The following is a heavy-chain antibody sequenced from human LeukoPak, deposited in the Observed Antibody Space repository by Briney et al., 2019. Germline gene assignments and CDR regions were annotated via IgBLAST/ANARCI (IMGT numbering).Heavy chain of an antibody. CDR2: ISTSGST. J-gene: IGHJ2*01. CDR1: GDSINGYY. V-gene: IGHV4-4*07. Sequence: SETLSLTCTVSGDSINGYYWSWVRQPAGQGLEWIGRISTSGSTDYNPSLKSRVTMSIDTSKNQFSLKLNSVTAADTAVYYCARGDWYFDLWGRGPLVTVSS. CDR3: ARGDWYFDL.